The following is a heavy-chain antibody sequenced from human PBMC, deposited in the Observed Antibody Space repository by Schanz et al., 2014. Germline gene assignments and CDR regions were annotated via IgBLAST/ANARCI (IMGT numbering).Heavy chain of an antibody. CDR3: VRAPTAYCSDTSCLGTPFDY. J-gene: IGHJ4*02. Sequence: QVQLIQSGAEVKKPGASVKVSCKASGYNITSNDVTWVRQATGQGLEWMGIVNPSVRGTHFAREFQGRVTMTRDTSTSTVYMELSSLRSEDTAVYYCVRAPTAYCSDTSCLGTPFDYWGQGTLVTVSS. CDR2: VNPSVRGT. CDR1: GYNITSND. V-gene: IGHV1-46*03. D-gene: IGHD2-2*01.